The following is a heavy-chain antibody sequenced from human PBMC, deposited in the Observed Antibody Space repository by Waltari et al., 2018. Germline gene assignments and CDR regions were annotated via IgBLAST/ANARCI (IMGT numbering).Heavy chain of an antibody. V-gene: IGHV1-2*02. CDR1: GYTFTGYY. J-gene: IGHJ4*02. CDR2: INPNSGGT. Sequence: QVQLVQSGAEVKKPGASVKVSCKASGYTFTGYYMHWVRQAPGPGLERRGWINPNSGGTNYAQKFQGRVPMTRDTSISTAYMELSRLRSDDTAVYYCARSSSSWYNFDYWGQGTLVTVSS. CDR3: ARSSSSWYNFDY. D-gene: IGHD6-13*01.